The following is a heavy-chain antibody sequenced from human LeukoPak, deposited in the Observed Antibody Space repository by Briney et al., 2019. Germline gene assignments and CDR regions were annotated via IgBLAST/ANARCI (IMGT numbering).Heavy chain of an antibody. CDR2: IIPIFGTA. CDR1: GGTFSSDA. CDR3: ARDDPPDYDFWSGYHGAFDI. J-gene: IGHJ3*02. Sequence: SVKVSCKASGGTFSSDAISWVRQAPGQGLEWMGGIIPIFGTANYAQKLQGRVTITADESTSTAYMELSSLRSEDTAVYYCARDDPPDYDFWSGYHGAFDIWGQGTMVTVSS. D-gene: IGHD3-3*01. V-gene: IGHV1-69*01.